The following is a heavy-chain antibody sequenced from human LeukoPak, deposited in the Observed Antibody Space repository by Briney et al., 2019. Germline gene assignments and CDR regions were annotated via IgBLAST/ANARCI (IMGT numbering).Heavy chain of an antibody. J-gene: IGHJ5*02. CDR1: GFTFSSYA. D-gene: IGHD6-19*01. CDR2: ISGSGGST. V-gene: IGHV3-23*01. Sequence: GGSLRLSCAASGFTFSSYAMSWVRQAPGKGLEWVSAISGSGGSTYYADSVKGRFTISRDNSENTLYLQMNSLRAEDTAVYYCARPSGWYNWFDPWGQGTLVTVSS. CDR3: ARPSGWYNWFDP.